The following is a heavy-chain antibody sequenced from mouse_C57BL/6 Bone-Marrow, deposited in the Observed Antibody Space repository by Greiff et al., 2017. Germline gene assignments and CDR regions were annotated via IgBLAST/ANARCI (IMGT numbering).Heavy chain of an antibody. D-gene: IGHD1-1*01. J-gene: IGHJ1*03. Sequence: VQLQQSGPELVKPGASVKISCKASGYAFSSSWMNWVKQRPGKGLEWIGRIYPGDGDTNYNGKFKGKATLTADKSSSTAYMQLSSLTSEDSAVYFCASPLITTVVDWYFDVWGTGTTVTVSS. CDR3: ASPLITTVVDWYFDV. CDR2: IYPGDGDT. CDR1: GYAFSSSW. V-gene: IGHV1-82*01.